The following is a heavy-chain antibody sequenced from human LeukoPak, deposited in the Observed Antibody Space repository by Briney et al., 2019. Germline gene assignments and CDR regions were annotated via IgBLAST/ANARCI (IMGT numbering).Heavy chain of an antibody. CDR3: TMDGLRDNSGWYVDY. Sequence: GGSLRLFCAASGFTLRNGWMTWVRQATGKGVVWVGRYKSKADSRTTDYAAPVKGRFTISRDDSKNTLFLQMNSLKTEDTAVYYCTMDGLRDNSGWYVDYWGQGTLVTVSS. CDR2: YKSKADSRTT. D-gene: IGHD6-19*01. V-gene: IGHV3-15*01. CDR1: GFTLRNGW. J-gene: IGHJ4*02.